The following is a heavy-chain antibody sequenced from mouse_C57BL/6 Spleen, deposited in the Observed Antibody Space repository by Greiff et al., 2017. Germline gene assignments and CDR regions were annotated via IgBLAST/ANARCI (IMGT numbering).Heavy chain of an antibody. CDR3: ARDYYGSSYPY. Sequence: VQLQQSGPELVKPGASVKISCKASGYAFSSSWMNWVKQRPGKGLEWIGRIYPGDGDTNYNGKFKGKATLTADKSSSTAYMQLSSLTSEDSAVYFCARDYYGSSYPYWGQGTTLTVSS. D-gene: IGHD1-1*01. V-gene: IGHV1-82*01. CDR2: IYPGDGDT. CDR1: GYAFSSSW. J-gene: IGHJ2*01.